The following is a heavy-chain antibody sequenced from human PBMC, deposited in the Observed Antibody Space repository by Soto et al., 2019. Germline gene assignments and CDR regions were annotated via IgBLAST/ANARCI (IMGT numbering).Heavy chain of an antibody. CDR2: IRGNGDSV. CDR1: GFTFSDYY. V-gene: IGHV3-11*01. J-gene: IGHJ3*02. Sequence: PGGSLRLSCAASGFTFSDYYMSWIRQAPGKGLEYISYIRGNGDSVYHADSVKGRFTISRDNARNSLYLQMNSLRAEDTAVYYCARSWAGAYDAFDIWGQGTMVTVSS. D-gene: IGHD3-16*01. CDR3: ARSWAGAYDAFDI.